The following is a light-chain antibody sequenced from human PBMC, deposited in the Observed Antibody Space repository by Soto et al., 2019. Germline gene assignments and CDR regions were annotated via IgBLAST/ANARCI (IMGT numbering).Light chain of an antibody. J-gene: IGLJ2*01. Sequence: QSALTQPASVSGPPGQSITISCTGTSSDVGGFNYVSWYQQHPGKVPKLIIYDVNDRPSGVSDRFSGSKSGNTASLTISGLQAEDEADYFCSAYTSDTMHVLFGGGTKLTVL. V-gene: IGLV2-14*01. CDR2: DVN. CDR1: SSDVGGFNY. CDR3: SAYTSDTMHVL.